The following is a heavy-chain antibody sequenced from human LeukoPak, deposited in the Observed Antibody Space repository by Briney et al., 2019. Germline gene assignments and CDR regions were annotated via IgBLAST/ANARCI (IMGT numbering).Heavy chain of an antibody. CDR1: GFTVSTNY. CDR3: ARSRDNVDYYDSSGYSDY. J-gene: IGHJ4*02. Sequence: GGSLRLSCAASGFTVSTNYMSWVRQAPGTGLEWVSVIYSGGSTYYADSVKGRFTISRDNSKDTLYLQMNSLRAEDTAVYYCARSRDNVDYYDSSGYSDYWGQGTLVTLSS. CDR2: IYSGGST. D-gene: IGHD3-22*01. V-gene: IGHV3-66*02.